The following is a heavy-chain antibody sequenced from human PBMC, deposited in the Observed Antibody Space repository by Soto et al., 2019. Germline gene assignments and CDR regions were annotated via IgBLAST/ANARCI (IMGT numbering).Heavy chain of an antibody. V-gene: IGHV3-30-3*01. D-gene: IGHD6-19*01. J-gene: IGHJ4*02. CDR3: ARESYSSGWYPRF. CDR1: GFTFSSYA. Sequence: GGSLRLSCAASGFTFSSYAMHWVRQAPGKGLEWVAVISYDGSNKYYADSVKGRFTISRDNSKNTLYLQMNSLRAEDTAVYYCARESYSSGWYPRFWGQGTLVTVSS. CDR2: ISYDGSNK.